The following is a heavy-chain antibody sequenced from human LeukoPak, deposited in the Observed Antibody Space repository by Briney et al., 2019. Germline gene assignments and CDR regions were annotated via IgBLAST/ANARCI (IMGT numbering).Heavy chain of an antibody. CDR1: GGSFSGYY. CDR2: INHSGST. D-gene: IGHD6-25*01. Sequence: SETLSLTCAVYGGSFSGYYWSWIRQPPGKGLEWIGEINHSGSTNYNPSLKSRVTISVDTSKNQFSLKLSSVTAADTAVYYCARGWAARWYFDLWGRGTLVTVSS. V-gene: IGHV4-34*01. CDR3: ARGWAARWYFDL. J-gene: IGHJ2*01.